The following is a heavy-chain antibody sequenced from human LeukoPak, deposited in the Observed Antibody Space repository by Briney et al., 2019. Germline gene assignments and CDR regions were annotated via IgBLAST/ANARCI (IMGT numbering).Heavy chain of an antibody. CDR1: GYTFTSYY. J-gene: IGHJ6*02. CDR3: ARGGFTWLVRPTYYYYGMDV. Sequence: ASVKVSCKASGYTFTSYYMHWVRQAPGQGLEWMGIINPSGGSTSYAQKFQGRVTMTRDTSTSTVYTELSSLRSEDTAVYYCARGGFTWLVRPTYYYYGMDVWGQGTTVTVSS. CDR2: INPSGGST. V-gene: IGHV1-46*01. D-gene: IGHD6-19*01.